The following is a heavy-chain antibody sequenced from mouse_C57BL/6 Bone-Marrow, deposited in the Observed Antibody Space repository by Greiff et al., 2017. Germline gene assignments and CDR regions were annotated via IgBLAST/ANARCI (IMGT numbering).Heavy chain of an antibody. D-gene: IGHD2-2*01. Sequence: QVQLQQSGPELVKPGASVTISCKASGYAFSSSWMNWVKQRPGKGLEWIGRISPGDGDTNYNGKFKSKATLTADKSSSTAYMQLSSLTSEDSAVYFCASGYEASAIAYWGQGTLVTVSS. CDR2: ISPGDGDT. V-gene: IGHV1-82*01. CDR3: ASGYEASAIAY. J-gene: IGHJ4*01. CDR1: GYAFSSSW.